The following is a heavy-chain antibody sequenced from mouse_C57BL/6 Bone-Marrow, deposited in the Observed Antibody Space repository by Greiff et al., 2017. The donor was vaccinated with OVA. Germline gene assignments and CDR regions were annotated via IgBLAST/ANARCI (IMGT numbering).Heavy chain of an antibody. CDR1: GYTFTSYC. CDR3: ARQGWDWFAD. J-gene: IGHJ3*01. Sequence: VQLQQPGAELVRPGTSVKLSCKASGYTFTSYCMHWVKQRPGQGLEWIGVIDPSDSYTNYNQKFKGKATLTVDTSSSTAYMQLSSLTSEDSAVYYCARQGWDWFADWGQGTLVTVSA. CDR2: IDPSDSYT. D-gene: IGHD3-3*01. V-gene: IGHV1-59*01.